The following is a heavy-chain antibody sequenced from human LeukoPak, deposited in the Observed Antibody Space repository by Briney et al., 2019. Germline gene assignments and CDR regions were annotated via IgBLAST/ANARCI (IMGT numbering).Heavy chain of an antibody. J-gene: IGHJ4*02. CDR3: AKGLGGSNGLDY. CDR2: ISSSSSYI. D-gene: IGHD1-26*01. V-gene: IGHV3-21*04. Sequence: PGGSLRLSCAASGFTFSSYSMNWVRQAPGKGLEWVSSISSSSSYIYYADSVKGRFTISRDNAKNSLYLQMNSLRAEDTAVYYCAKGLGGSNGLDYWGQGTLVTVSS. CDR1: GFTFSSYS.